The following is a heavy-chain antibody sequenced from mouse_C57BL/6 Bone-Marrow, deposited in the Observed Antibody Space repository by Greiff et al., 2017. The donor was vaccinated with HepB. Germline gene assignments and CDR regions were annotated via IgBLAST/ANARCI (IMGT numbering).Heavy chain of an antibody. D-gene: IGHD2-5*01. V-gene: IGHV5-9*01. Sequence: DVMLVESGGGLVKPGGSLKLSCAASGFTFSSYTMSWVRQTPEKRLEWVATISGGGGNTYYPDSVKGRFTISRDNAKNTLYLQMSSLRSEDTALYYCARHDYSNSFAYWGQGTLVTVSA. CDR3: ARHDYSNSFAY. CDR1: GFTFSSYT. CDR2: ISGGGGNT. J-gene: IGHJ3*01.